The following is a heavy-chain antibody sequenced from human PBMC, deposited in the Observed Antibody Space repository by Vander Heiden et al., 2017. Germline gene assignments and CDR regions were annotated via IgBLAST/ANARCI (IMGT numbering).Heavy chain of an antibody. CDR2: IYYRGST. D-gene: IGHD4-17*01. CDR3: AAYGDYSSSFYYYSGMDV. J-gene: IGHJ6*02. V-gene: IGHV4-61*01. Sequence: QVQLQESGPGLVKPSEALSLTCTVPGGSVSSGSDYWRWIRQPPGKGLEWIAYIYYRGSTNYNPSLKSRVTISVDTSKNQFSLKLSSLTAADTAVYYCAAYGDYSSSFYYYSGMDVWGHGTTVTVSS. CDR1: GGSVSSGSDY.